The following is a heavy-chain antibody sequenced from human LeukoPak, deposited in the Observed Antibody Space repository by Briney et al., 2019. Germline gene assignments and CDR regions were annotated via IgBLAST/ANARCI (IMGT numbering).Heavy chain of an antibody. CDR3: ARGVAAAGTLYYYYMDV. D-gene: IGHD6-13*01. CDR1: GDSVSSNSAA. J-gene: IGHJ6*03. Sequence: SQTLSLTCAISGDSVSSNSAAWNWIRQSPSRGLEWLGRTYYRSKWYNDYAVSVKSRITINPDTSKNQFSLQLNSVTPEDTAVHYCARGVAAAGTLYYYYMDVWGKGTTVTVSS. V-gene: IGHV6-1*01. CDR2: TYYRSKWYN.